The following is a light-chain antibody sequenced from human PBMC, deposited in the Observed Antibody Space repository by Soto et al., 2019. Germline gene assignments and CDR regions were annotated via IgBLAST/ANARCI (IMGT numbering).Light chain of an antibody. Sequence: DIQMTQSPSSLSASVGDRVTITCRASQGISSYLSWYQQKPGKAPKLLIYAASTLQSGVPSRFSGSGSGTDFTLTISSLQPEDFAAYYCQQAHGTFGQGTRLEIK. CDR1: QGISSY. CDR3: QQAHGT. CDR2: AAS. J-gene: IGKJ5*01. V-gene: IGKV1-39*01.